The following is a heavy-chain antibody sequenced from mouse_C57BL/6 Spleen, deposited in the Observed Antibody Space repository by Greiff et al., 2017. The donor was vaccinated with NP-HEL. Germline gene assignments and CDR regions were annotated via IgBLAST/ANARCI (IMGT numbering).Heavy chain of an antibody. Sequence: VQLQQSGAELAKPGASVKLSCKASGYTFTSYWMHWVKQRPGQGLEWIGYINPSSGYTKYNQKFKDKATLTADKSSSTAYMQLSSLTYEDSAVYYCAGITTVVATDFDDWGQGTTLTVSS. V-gene: IGHV1-7*01. CDR3: AGITTVVATDFDD. CDR2: INPSSGYT. J-gene: IGHJ2*01. D-gene: IGHD1-1*01. CDR1: GYTFTSYW.